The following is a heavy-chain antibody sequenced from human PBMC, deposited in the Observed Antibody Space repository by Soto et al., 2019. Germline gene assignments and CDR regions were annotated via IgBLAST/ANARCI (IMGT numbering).Heavy chain of an antibody. CDR1: GYTFTSYG. J-gene: IGHJ3*02. D-gene: IGHD3-22*01. V-gene: IGHV1-18*04. Sequence: GASVKVSCKASGYTFTSYGISWVRQAPGQGLEWMGWISAYNGNTNYAQKLQGRVTMTTDTSTSTAYMELRSLRSDDTAVYYCARVLGSSGYRKKDAFDIWAKGQWSPSPQ. CDR3: ARVLGSSGYRKKDAFDI. CDR2: ISAYNGNT.